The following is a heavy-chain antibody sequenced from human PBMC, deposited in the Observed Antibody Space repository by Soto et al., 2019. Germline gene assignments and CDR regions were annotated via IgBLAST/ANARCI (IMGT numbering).Heavy chain of an antibody. CDR1: GFPLSTSGVG. Sequence: SGPTLVHPTQTFTLTCTLSGFPLSTSGVGVGWIRQPPGKALEWLALIYWNDDKRYSPSLKSRLTITKDTSKNQVVLTMTNMDPVDTATYYCAHEDGVVAAIVYWGQGTLVTVSS. J-gene: IGHJ4*02. CDR2: IYWNDDK. CDR3: AHEDGVVAAIVY. V-gene: IGHV2-5*01. D-gene: IGHD2-15*01.